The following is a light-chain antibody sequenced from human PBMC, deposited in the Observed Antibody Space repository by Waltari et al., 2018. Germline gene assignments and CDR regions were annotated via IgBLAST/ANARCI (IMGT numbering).Light chain of an antibody. CDR1: NIGGKS. J-gene: IGLJ3*02. CDR2: DAN. Sequence: SYVLTQPPSVSVAPGQTARITCAASNIGGKSVHGYQQKPGQAPVLVVYDANVRPSGISERFSGSTSPNTATLTIRRVEVGDEADYYCQVWDPDIGHWMFGGGTKLT. CDR3: QVWDPDIGHWM. V-gene: IGLV3-21*02.